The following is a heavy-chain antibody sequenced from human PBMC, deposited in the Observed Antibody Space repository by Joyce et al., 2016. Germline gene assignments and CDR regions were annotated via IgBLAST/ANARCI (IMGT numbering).Heavy chain of an antibody. CDR2: INPNNGGT. Sequence: QVQLVQSGAEVKKPGASVKVSCQTSRYTLSDYHMHWLRQAPGQGREWMGWINPNNGGTHYSEKFQGRVTMTRDTSISTAYMELRRLTSDDTAVYYCARARPATGAFDYWGQGALVTVSS. CDR3: ARARPATGAFDY. D-gene: IGHD2-2*01. CDR1: RYTLSDYH. J-gene: IGHJ4*02. V-gene: IGHV1-2*02.